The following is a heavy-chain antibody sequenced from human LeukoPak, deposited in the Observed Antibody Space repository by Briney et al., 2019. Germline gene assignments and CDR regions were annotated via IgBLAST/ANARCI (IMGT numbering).Heavy chain of an antibody. V-gene: IGHV3-21*01. CDR2: ITSSSSYI. Sequence: GGSLRLACAASGFTFSAYSMNWVGQAPGKGLEWVASITSSSSYIYYADSVRGRFTISRGNAKNSLYLQMNSLRAEDSAVYYCARRLKGCCSGYSAAGIDYWGQGTLVTVSS. J-gene: IGHJ4*02. D-gene: IGHD3-3*01. CDR3: ARRLKGCCSGYSAAGIDY. CDR1: GFTFSAYS.